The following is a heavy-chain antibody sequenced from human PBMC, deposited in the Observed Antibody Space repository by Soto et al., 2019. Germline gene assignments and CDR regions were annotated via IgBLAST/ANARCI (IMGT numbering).Heavy chain of an antibody. D-gene: IGHD5-12*01. CDR1: GGTFSSYA. CDR3: VRVVAIPGYPDN. V-gene: IGHV1-69*12. J-gene: IGHJ4*02. Sequence: QVQLVQSGAEVRQPASSVKVSCKTSGGTFSSYAISWVRQAPGQVLEWMGGIVPIVDTSTYAQKFQGRVTITADESTSTVYMELSSLRSDDTAVYYCVRVVAIPGYPDNWGQGTLVTV. CDR2: IVPIVDTS.